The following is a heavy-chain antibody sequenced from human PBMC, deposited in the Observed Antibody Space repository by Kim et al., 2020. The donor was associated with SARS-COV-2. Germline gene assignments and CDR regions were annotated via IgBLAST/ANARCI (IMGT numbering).Heavy chain of an antibody. J-gene: IGHJ5*02. V-gene: IGHV4-34*01. CDR3: ARLGGVGWFDP. D-gene: IGHD1-26*01. Sequence: TTYNPSLKSRVTLSVDTSKTQFSRQLSSVTAADTAVYYCARLGGVGWFDPWGQGTLVTVSS. CDR2: T.